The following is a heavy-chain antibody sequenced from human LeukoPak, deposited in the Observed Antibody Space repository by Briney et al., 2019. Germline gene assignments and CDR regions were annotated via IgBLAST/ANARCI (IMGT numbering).Heavy chain of an antibody. Sequence: GGSLRLSCAASGLTFSIYAMSWVRQAPGKGLEWVSAISGSGGSTYYADSVKGRFTISRDNSKNTLYLQMNSLRAEDTAVYYCAKDGDRNYDWFDPWGQGTLVTVSS. CDR3: AKDGDRNYDWFDP. V-gene: IGHV3-23*01. J-gene: IGHJ5*02. CDR1: GLTFSIYA. D-gene: IGHD4-4*01. CDR2: ISGSGGST.